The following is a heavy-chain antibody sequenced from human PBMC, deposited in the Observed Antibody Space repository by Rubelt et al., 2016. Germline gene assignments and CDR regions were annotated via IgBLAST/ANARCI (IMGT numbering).Heavy chain of an antibody. CDR2: INSDGSRT. CDR3: ARGSYYFDY. Sequence: QVPGKGLVWVSRINSDGSRTSYVDSMKGRFTISRDNAKNTLYLQMNSLRDEDTAVYYCARGSYYFDYWGQGTLVAVSS. D-gene: IGHD2-21*01. J-gene: IGHJ4*02. V-gene: IGHV3-74*01.